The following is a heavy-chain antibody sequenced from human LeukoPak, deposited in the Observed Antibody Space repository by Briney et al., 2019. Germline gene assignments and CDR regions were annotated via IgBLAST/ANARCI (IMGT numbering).Heavy chain of an antibody. D-gene: IGHD3-22*01. CDR2: IYYRGST. J-gene: IGHJ4*02. V-gene: IGHV4-34*01. CDR3: ARLVVVIDYYFDY. Sequence: SETLSLTCAVYGGSFSGYYWSWIRQPPGKGLEWIGSIYYRGSTYYNPSLKSRVTISVDTSKNQFYLKPSSVTAADTAVYYCARLVVVIDYYFDYWGQGTLITVSS. CDR1: GGSFSGYY.